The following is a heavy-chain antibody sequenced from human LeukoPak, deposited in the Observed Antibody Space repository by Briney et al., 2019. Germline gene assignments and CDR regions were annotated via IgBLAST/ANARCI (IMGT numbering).Heavy chain of an antibody. CDR3: ARGYSSGWGPLDY. CDR2: ISAYNGNS. Sequence: ASVKVSCKASGYTFSSYGISWVRQAPGQGLEWVGWISAYNGNSNSAQKLQGRVTMTTDTSTSTAYMELRSLRSDDTAAYYCARGYSSGWGPLDYWGQGTLVTVSS. J-gene: IGHJ4*02. CDR1: GYTFSSYG. D-gene: IGHD6-19*01. V-gene: IGHV1-18*01.